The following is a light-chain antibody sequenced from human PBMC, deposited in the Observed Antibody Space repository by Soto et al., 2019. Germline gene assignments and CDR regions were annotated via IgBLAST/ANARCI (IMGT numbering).Light chain of an antibody. V-gene: IGKV3-20*01. CDR2: GAS. CDR1: QSVSSNY. Sequence: EIVLTQSPGTLSLSPGERATLSCRASQSVSSNYLAWYQQKPGQAPRLLIYGASSRATGIPDRFSGSGSGTDFTLTISRLEPEDFAVYYGQQYGSSSYTFGQGTKLEIK. CDR3: QQYGSSSYT. J-gene: IGKJ2*01.